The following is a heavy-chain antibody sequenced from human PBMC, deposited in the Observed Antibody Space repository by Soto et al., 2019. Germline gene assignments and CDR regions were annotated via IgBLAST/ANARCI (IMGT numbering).Heavy chain of an antibody. J-gene: IGHJ4*02. V-gene: IGHV3-30*18. CDR2: ISYDGSNK. CDR3: AKDPIPRYCSGGSCYSTVSYYFDY. Sequence: GGSLRLSCAASGFTFSSYGMHWVRQAPGKGLEWVAVISYDGSNKYYADSVKGRFTISRDNSKNTLYLQMNSLRAEDTAVYYCAKDPIPRYCSGGSCYSTVSYYFDYWGQGTLVTVSS. CDR1: GFTFSSYG. D-gene: IGHD2-15*01.